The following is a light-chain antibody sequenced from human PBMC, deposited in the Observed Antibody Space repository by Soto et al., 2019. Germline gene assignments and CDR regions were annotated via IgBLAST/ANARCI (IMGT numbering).Light chain of an antibody. CDR2: EVI. Sequence: QSALTQPASVSGSPGQSITISCTGTSSDVGGYNYVSWYQQHPGKSPKLMIYEVINRPSGVSNRFSGSKSGNTASLTISGLQAEDEADYYCSSYTSSRTRVFGGGTKLTVL. CDR3: SSYTSSRTRV. J-gene: IGLJ3*02. CDR1: SSDVGGYNY. V-gene: IGLV2-14*01.